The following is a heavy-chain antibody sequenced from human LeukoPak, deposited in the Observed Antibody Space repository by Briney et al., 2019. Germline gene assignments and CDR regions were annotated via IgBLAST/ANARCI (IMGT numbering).Heavy chain of an antibody. J-gene: IGHJ5*02. D-gene: IGHD3-9*01. CDR1: GYTFTSYG. Sequence: ASVKVSCKASGYTFTSYGISLVRQAPGQGLEWMGWISAYNGNTNYAQKLQGRVTMTTDTSTSTAYMELSSLRSEDTAVYYCAIDAGVHDYDILTGYYNHLNWFDPWGQGTLVTVSS. CDR3: AIDAGVHDYDILTGYYNHLNWFDP. CDR2: ISAYNGNT. V-gene: IGHV1-18*01.